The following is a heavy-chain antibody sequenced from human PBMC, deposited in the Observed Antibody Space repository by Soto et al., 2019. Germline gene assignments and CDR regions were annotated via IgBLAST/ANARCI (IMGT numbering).Heavy chain of an antibody. J-gene: IGHJ3*01. CDR1: GYTFTNYD. CDR2: VNSNGGAA. D-gene: IGHD2-21*02. CDR3: ARGRDHTAFLSFDL. V-gene: IGHV1-8*02. Sequence: QVQLVQSGAEVKKPGASVRVSCEASGYTFTNYDINWVRQATAQGLEATGQGLEWLGWVNSNGGAAGYSRKFQGRLTLTRDKSISTVYMELRGLRSDDTAIYYCARGRDHTAFLSFDLWGQGTMVTVSS.